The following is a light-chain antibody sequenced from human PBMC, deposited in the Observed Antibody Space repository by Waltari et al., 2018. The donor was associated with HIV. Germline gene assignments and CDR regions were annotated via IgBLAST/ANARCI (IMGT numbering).Light chain of an antibody. Sequence: QSALTQPASVSGSPGQSITISCTGTSSDVGSYNLVSWYQQHQGQAPKLMIYEGSKRPSGVSNRFAGSKSGNTASLTISGLQAEDEADYYCCSYTGSSTLVFGGGTKLTVL. V-gene: IGLV2-23*01. CDR2: EGS. CDR1: SSDVGSYNL. J-gene: IGLJ2*01. CDR3: CSYTGSSTLV.